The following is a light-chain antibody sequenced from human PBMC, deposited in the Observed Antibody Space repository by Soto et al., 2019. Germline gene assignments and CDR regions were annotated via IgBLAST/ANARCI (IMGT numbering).Light chain of an antibody. Sequence: EIVLTQSPGTLSLSPGERATLSCRASQSVSSNYLAWYQQKPGQAPRLLIYGASSRATGIPDRFSGSGSGTDVTLTISRLEAEDFAVYFCQHYCASPYTCGQGTKLDI. V-gene: IGKV3-20*01. J-gene: IGKJ2*01. CDR1: QSVSSNY. CDR3: QHYCASPYT. CDR2: GAS.